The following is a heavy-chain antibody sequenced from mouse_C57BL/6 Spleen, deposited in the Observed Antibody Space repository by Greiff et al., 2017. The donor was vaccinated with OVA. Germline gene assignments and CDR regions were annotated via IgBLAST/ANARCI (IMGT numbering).Heavy chain of an antibody. Sequence: QVQLKESGPGLVQPSQSLSITCTVSGFSLTSYGVHWVRQSQGKGLEWLGVIWSGGSTDYNAAFISRLSISKDNSKSQVFFKMNSLQADDTAIYYCARSRAMDYWGQGTSVTVSS. J-gene: IGHJ4*01. CDR3: ARSRAMDY. CDR1: GFSLTSYG. V-gene: IGHV2-2*01. CDR2: IWSGGST.